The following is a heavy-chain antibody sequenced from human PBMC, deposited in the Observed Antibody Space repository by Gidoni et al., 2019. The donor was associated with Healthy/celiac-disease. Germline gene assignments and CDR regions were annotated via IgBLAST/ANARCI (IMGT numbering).Heavy chain of an antibody. CDR1: GFTFSSYA. D-gene: IGHD6-19*01. V-gene: IGHV3-23*04. CDR2: ISGSGGST. J-gene: IGHJ4*02. Sequence: EVQLVESGGGVVQPGGSLRLSCAASGFTFSSYAMSWVRQAPGKGLEWVSAISGSGGSTYYADSVKGRFTISRDNSKNTLYLQMNSLRAEDTAVYYCATHLLDIAVAGTHFRDYWGQGTLVTVSS. CDR3: ATHLLDIAVAGTHFRDY.